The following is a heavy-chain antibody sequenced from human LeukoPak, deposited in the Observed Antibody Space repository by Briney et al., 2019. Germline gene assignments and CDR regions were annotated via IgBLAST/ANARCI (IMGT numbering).Heavy chain of an antibody. CDR3: ARVWYDILTGYYSYYYYMDV. D-gene: IGHD3-9*01. Sequence: SVKVSCKASGGTFSSYAISWVRQAPGQGLEWMGGIIPIFGTANYAQKSQGRVTITADKSTSTAYMELSSLRSEDTAVYYCARVWYDILTGYYSYYYYMDVWGKGTTVTVSS. CDR2: IIPIFGTA. V-gene: IGHV1-69*06. J-gene: IGHJ6*03. CDR1: GGTFSSYA.